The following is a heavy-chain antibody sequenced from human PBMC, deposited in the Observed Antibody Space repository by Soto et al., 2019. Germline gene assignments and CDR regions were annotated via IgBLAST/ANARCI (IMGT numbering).Heavy chain of an antibody. J-gene: IGHJ4*02. CDR1: GFTFSSYG. V-gene: IGHV3-33*01. CDR2: IWYDGSNK. CDR3: ARDRLKLELQGSAGY. Sequence: GGSLRLSCAASGFTFSSYGMHWVRQAPGKGLEWVAVIWYDGSNKYYADSVKGRFTISRDNSKNTLYLQMNSLRAEDTAVYYCARDRLKLELQGSAGYWGQGTLVTVSS. D-gene: IGHD1-7*01.